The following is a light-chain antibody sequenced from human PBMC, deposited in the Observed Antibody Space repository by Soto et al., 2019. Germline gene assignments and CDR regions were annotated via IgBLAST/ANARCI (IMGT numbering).Light chain of an antibody. Sequence: QSVLTQPPSASGTPGQRVTISCSGSSSNIGSNTVNWYQQLPGTAPKLLIYNYNQRPSGVPDRFSGSKSGTSASLAISGLQSEDEAEYCCAAWDASLKGYVFGTGTKLTVL. V-gene: IGLV1-44*01. CDR3: AAWDASLKGYV. CDR2: NYN. J-gene: IGLJ1*01. CDR1: SSNIGSNT.